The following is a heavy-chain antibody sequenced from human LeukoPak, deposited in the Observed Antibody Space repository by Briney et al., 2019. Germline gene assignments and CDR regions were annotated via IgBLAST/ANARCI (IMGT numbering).Heavy chain of an antibody. CDR1: GYTFTGYY. V-gene: IGHV1-2*02. J-gene: IGHJ4*02. CDR2: INPNTGGT. D-gene: IGHD5-24*01. CDR3: ARADGYNLGDF. Sequence: GASVKVSCKASGYTFTGYYLHWVRQAPGQGLEYMGWINPNTGGTNYVQKFQGRVTMTRDTSISTGYMELSSLRSDDTALYYCARADGYNLGDFWGQGTQATVSS.